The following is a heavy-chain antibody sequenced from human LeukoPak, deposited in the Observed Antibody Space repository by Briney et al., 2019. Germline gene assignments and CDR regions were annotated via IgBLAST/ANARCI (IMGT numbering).Heavy chain of an antibody. CDR1: GGSISSYY. J-gene: IGHJ6*02. CDR2: IYYSGST. V-gene: IGHV4-59*01. Sequence: SETLSLTCTVSGGSISSYYWSWIRQPPGKGLEWIGYIYYSGSTNYNPSLKSRVTISVDTSKNQFSLKLSSVTAADTAVYYCASQYYYGSGSPYYYYGMDVWGQGTTVTVSS. CDR3: ASQYYYGSGSPYYYYGMDV. D-gene: IGHD3-10*01.